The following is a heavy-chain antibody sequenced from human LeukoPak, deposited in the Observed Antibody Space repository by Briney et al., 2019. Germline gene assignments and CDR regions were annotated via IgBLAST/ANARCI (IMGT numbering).Heavy chain of an antibody. CDR2: FDPEDGET. V-gene: IGHV1-24*01. CDR1: GYTLTELS. CDR3: ATRIQLWKTVDAFDI. Sequence: GASVKVSCKVPGYTLTELSMHWVRQAPGKGLEWMGGFDPEDGETIYAQKFQGRVTMTEGTSTDTAYMELSSLRSEDTAVYYCATRIQLWKTVDAFDIWGQGTMVTVSS. D-gene: IGHD5-18*01. J-gene: IGHJ3*02.